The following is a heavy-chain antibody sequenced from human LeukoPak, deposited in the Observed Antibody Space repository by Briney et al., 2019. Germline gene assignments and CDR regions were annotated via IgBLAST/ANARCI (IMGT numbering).Heavy chain of an antibody. J-gene: IGHJ6*02. CDR3: ARDRYYDILTGPYYYYGMDV. CDR1: GYTFTSYG. CDR2: ISAYNGNT. Sequence: ASVKVSCKASGYTFTSYGISWVRPAPGQGLEWMGWISAYNGNTNYAQKLQGRVTMTTDTSTSTAYMELRSLRSDDTAVYYCARDRYYDILTGPYYYYGMDVWGQGTTVTVSS. V-gene: IGHV1-18*01. D-gene: IGHD3-9*01.